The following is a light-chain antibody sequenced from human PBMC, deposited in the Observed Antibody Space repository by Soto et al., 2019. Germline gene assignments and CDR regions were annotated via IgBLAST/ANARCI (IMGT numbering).Light chain of an antibody. Sequence: EIGRTQSPGTLSVSPGERATLSCRASQSVSSNLAWYQQKPGQAPSLLISDASTRATGIPDRFSGSGSGTEFTLTVSSLQSEDFAVYYCQQYIKWPIHFGQGTRLEN. CDR3: QQYIKWPIH. J-gene: IGKJ5*01. CDR2: DAS. CDR1: QSVSSN. V-gene: IGKV3-15*01.